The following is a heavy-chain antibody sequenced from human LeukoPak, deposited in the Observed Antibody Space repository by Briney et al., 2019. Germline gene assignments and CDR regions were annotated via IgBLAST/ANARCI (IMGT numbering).Heavy chain of an antibody. Sequence: GGSLRLSCAASGFTFGDYWMHWVRQAPGKGLVWVSRINSDASRPSYADSVKGRFTISRDNAKNTLYLQMNSLRADDTALYYCARETREKGRGDHQTDAFDIWGQGTMVSVSS. CDR2: INSDASRP. D-gene: IGHD2-21*01. CDR1: GFTFGDYW. V-gene: IGHV3-74*01. CDR3: ARETREKGRGDHQTDAFDI. J-gene: IGHJ3*02.